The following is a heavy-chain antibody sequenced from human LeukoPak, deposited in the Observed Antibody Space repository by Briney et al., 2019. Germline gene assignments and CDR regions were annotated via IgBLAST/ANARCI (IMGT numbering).Heavy chain of an antibody. CDR1: GYTFTGYY. D-gene: IGHD4-17*01. J-gene: IGHJ4*02. Sequence: GPVKVSCKASGYTFTGYYMHWVRQAPGQGLEWMGWINPNSGGTNYAQKFQGRVTMSVDTSKSQFSLKLSSVTAADTAVYYCARGPTTVTRAFDYWGQGTLVTVSS. V-gene: IGHV1-2*02. CDR2: INPNSGGT. CDR3: ARGPTTVTRAFDY.